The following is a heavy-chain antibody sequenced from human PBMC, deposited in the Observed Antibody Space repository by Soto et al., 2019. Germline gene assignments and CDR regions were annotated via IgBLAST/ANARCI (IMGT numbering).Heavy chain of an antibody. CDR1: GFTFSTYA. Sequence: VQLLESGGGLVQPGGSLRLSCAASGFTFSTYAMSWVRQVPGKGLEWVSTISGSGDTTYYSDSVKGRFTISRDNSKNTLYLQMNRLSAEDTAPFYCAKSSSSWYASYFDYWGQGTLVTVSS. V-gene: IGHV3-23*01. CDR2: ISGSGDTT. CDR3: AKSSSSWYASYFDY. D-gene: IGHD6-13*01. J-gene: IGHJ4*02.